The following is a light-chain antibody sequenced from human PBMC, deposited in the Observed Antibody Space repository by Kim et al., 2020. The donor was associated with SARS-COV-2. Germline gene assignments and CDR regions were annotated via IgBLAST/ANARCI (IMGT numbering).Light chain of an antibody. CDR3: LQDFKYPPT. CDR2: ATS. CDR1: QDIRKD. J-gene: IGKJ1*01. Sequence: ASVGDRVTITCRASQDIRKDLGWYQQTPGRAPKLLIYATSTLRSGVPSRFSGSGSGTDFTLTISSLQPEDFATYFCLQDFKYPPTFGQGTKVDIK. V-gene: IGKV1-6*01.